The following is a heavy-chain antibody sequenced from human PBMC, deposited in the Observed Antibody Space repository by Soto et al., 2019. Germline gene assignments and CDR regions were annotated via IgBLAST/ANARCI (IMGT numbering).Heavy chain of an antibody. J-gene: IGHJ3*02. V-gene: IGHV4-30-2*01. CDR1: GGSISSGGYS. CDR3: ACRTGAAWDAFDI. D-gene: IGHD4-17*01. CDR2: IYHSGSP. Sequence: QLQLQESGSGLVKPSQTLSLTCTVSGGSISSGGYSWSWFRQPPGKGLEWIGYIYHSGSPYYNPSLKCRVTISLDMSKNQFSLKLSSVTAADTAVYYCACRTGAAWDAFDIWGRGTLVSVSS.